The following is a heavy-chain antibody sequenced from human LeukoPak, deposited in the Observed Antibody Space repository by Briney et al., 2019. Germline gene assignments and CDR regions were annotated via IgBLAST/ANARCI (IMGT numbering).Heavy chain of an antibody. Sequence: GGSLRLSXAASGFTFDDYAMHWVRQAPGKGLEWLSLISGDGGSTYYADSVKGRFTISRDNSKNSLYLQMNSLRTEDTALYYCAKTYCGGDCYSRALAFDIWGQGTMVTVSS. D-gene: IGHD2-21*02. CDR3: AKTYCGGDCYSRALAFDI. J-gene: IGHJ3*02. CDR2: ISGDGGST. CDR1: GFTFDDYA. V-gene: IGHV3-43*02.